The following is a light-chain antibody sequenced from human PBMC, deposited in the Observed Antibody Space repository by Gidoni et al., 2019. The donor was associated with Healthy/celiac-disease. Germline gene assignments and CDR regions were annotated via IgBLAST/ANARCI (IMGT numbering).Light chain of an antibody. Sequence: DIQMTPSPSSVSASVGDRVTTSCRAIQGVSSWLAWYQQKPGKAPKLLIYAASSLQSGVPARFSGSGSGTDFTLKISRVQPEDFAAYYCKQANSFPPTFGGGTKVEIK. J-gene: IGKJ4*01. V-gene: IGKV1D-12*01. CDR3: KQANSFPPT. CDR2: AAS. CDR1: QGVSSW.